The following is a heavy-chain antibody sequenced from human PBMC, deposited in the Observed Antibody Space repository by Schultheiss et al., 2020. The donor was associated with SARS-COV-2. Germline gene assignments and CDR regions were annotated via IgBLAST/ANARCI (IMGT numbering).Heavy chain of an antibody. CDR3: ASSPTVGLNWYYYGMDV. Sequence: SETLSLTCTVSGGSISSYYWSWIRQPPGKGLEWIGEINHSGSTNYNPSLKSRVTISVDTSKNQFSLKLSSVTAADTAVYYCASSPTVGLNWYYYGMDVWGQGTTVTVSS. CDR1: GGSISSYY. J-gene: IGHJ6*02. V-gene: IGHV4-34*01. CDR2: INHSGST. D-gene: IGHD1-1*01.